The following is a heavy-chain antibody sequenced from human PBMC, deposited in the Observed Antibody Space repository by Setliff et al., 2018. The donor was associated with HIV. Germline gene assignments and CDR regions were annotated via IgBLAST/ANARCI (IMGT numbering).Heavy chain of an antibody. D-gene: IGHD3-3*01. Sequence: AGGSLRLSCAASGFTFSTYWMSWVRQAPGKGLEWVANIKQDGSEKNYMDSVKGRFTISRDNAKSSLYLQMNSLRAEDTAVYYCAREYGTYDNFWSGYYNDYWGQGTLVTVSS. V-gene: IGHV3-7*05. CDR3: AREYGTYDNFWSGYYNDY. CDR1: GFTFSTYW. J-gene: IGHJ4*02. CDR2: IKQDGSEK.